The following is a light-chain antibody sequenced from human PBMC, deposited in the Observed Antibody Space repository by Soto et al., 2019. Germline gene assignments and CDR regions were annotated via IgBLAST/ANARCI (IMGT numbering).Light chain of an antibody. V-gene: IGKV3-15*01. CDR2: GAS. Sequence: EIVMTQSPATLSVSPGERAALSCRAGQSVSSNLACYLQKPGQAPRLLIYGASTRATGIPARFSGSGSGTEFTLTISSLQSEDFAVYYCQQYNNWPPTFGQGTKVDI. CDR1: QSVSSN. CDR3: QQYNNWPPT. J-gene: IGKJ1*01.